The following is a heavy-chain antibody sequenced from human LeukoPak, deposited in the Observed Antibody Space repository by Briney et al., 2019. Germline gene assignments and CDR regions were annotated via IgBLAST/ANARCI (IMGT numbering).Heavy chain of an antibody. CDR1: GGSFSGYY. Sequence: SETLSLTCAVYGGSFSGYYWSWIRQPPGKGLEWIGEINHSGSTNYNPSLKSRVTISVDTSKNQFSLKLSSVTAADTAVYYCARGLYYYYGVDVWGQGTTVTVSS. V-gene: IGHV4-34*01. CDR3: ARGLYYYYGVDV. CDR2: INHSGST. J-gene: IGHJ6*02.